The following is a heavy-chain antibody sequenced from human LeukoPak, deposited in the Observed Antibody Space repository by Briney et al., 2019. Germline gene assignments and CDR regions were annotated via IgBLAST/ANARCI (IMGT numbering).Heavy chain of an antibody. J-gene: IGHJ4*02. Sequence: GGSLRLSCAASGFTFSSYSMNWVRQAPGKGLEWVSYISSSSSTIYYADSVKGRFTISRDNAKNSLYLQMNSLRAEDTAVYYCARDLGAVKRPYYFDYWGQGTLVTVSS. D-gene: IGHD3-16*01. CDR3: ARDLGAVKRPYYFDY. V-gene: IGHV3-48*01. CDR2: ISSSSSTI. CDR1: GFTFSSYS.